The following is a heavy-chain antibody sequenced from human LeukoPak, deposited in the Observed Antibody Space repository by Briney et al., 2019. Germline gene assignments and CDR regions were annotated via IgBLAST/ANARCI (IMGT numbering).Heavy chain of an antibody. D-gene: IGHD2-2*01. CDR3: AKAPKYCSSTSCHLDY. V-gene: IGHV3-23*01. Sequence: PGGSLRLSCAASGFTFSSYAMSGLRQAPAKGLDCVSAISGSGGSTYYADSVKGRFTISRDNSKNTLYLQMNSLRAEDTAVYYCAKAPKYCSSTSCHLDYWGQGTLVTVSS. CDR1: GFTFSSYA. CDR2: ISGSGGST. J-gene: IGHJ4*02.